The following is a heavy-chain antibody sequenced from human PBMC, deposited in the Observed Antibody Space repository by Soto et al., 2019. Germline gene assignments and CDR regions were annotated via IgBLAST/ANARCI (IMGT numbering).Heavy chain of an antibody. V-gene: IGHV1-69*13. CDR2: IIPIFGTA. Sequence: SVKVSCKASGGTFRSYASSWVRQAPGQGLEWMGGIIPIFGTANYAQKFQGRVTITADESTSTAYMELSSLRSEDTAVYYCAICPSQYCSSTSCPNCFDPWGQGTLVTVSS. J-gene: IGHJ5*02. CDR3: AICPSQYCSSTSCPNCFDP. D-gene: IGHD2-2*01. CDR1: GGTFRSYA.